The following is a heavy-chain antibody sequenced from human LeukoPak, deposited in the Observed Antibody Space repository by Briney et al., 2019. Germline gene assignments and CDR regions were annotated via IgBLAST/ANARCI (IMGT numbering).Heavy chain of an antibody. J-gene: IGHJ4*02. D-gene: IGHD3-22*01. CDR1: GGSFSGYY. CDR3: ARVLNYYDSRFDY. V-gene: IGHV4-34*01. CDR2: INHSGST. Sequence: KASETLSLTCAVYGGSFSGYYWSWIRQPPGKGLEWIGEINHSGSTNYNPSLKSRVTISVDTSKNQFSLKLSSVTAADTAVYYCARVLNYYDSRFDYWGQGTLVTVSS.